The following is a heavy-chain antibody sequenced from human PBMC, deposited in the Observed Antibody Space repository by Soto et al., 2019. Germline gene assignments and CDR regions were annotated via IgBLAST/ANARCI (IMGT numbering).Heavy chain of an antibody. D-gene: IGHD5-12*01. CDR2: ISSSSSYT. J-gene: IGHJ3*02. V-gene: IGHV3-11*06. CDR3: ARVRGSWASGAFDI. CDR1: GITVSNVW. Sequence: PGGSLRLSCAASGITVSNVWMTWIRQAPGKGLEWVSYISSSSSYTNYADSVKGRFTISRDNAKNSLYLQMNSLRAEDTAVYYCARVRGSWASGAFDIWGQGTMVTVS.